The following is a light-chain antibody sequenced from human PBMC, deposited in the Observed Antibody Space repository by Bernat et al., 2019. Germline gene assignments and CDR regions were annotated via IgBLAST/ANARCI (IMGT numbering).Light chain of an antibody. Sequence: EIVLTQSPATLSLSPGERATLSCRASQSVGYYLAWHQQKPGQAPRLLIYDASNRATGIPARFSGSASGTDFTLTISSLEPEDFAVYYCQQRIAWPLTFGGGTNVEIK. CDR2: DAS. CDR3: QQRIAWPLT. J-gene: IGKJ4*01. V-gene: IGKV3-11*01. CDR1: QSVGYY.